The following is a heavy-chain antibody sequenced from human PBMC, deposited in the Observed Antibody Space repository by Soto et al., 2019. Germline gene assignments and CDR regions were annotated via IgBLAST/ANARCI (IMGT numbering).Heavy chain of an antibody. J-gene: IGHJ6*02. CDR3: ARHRTIAAAGTPYYCYGMDV. D-gene: IGHD6-13*01. CDR1: GYSFTSYW. CDR2: IYPGDSDT. V-gene: IGHV5-51*01. Sequence: GESLKISCKGSGYSFTSYWIGWVRQMPGKGLEWMGIIYPGDSDTRYSPSFQGQVTISADKSISTAYLQWSSLKASDTAMYYCARHRTIAAAGTPYYCYGMDVWGQRTTVTVSS.